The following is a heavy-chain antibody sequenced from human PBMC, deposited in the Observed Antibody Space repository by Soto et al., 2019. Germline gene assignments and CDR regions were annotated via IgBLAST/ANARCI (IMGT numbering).Heavy chain of an antibody. CDR2: VYYTGST. V-gene: IGHV4-59*08. CDR3: ARTVLGPDLLADSFVDYYYYMDV. CDR1: GGSISNFY. J-gene: IGHJ6*03. Sequence: QVQLQESGPGLVRPSETLSLTCTVSGGSISNFYWSCIRQPPGKGLEWIGYVYYTGSTSYNPSLKRRVTFSADSARGQFSLRLNSVTAADTAVYYCARTVLGPDLLADSFVDYYYYMDVWGQGTTVTVSS. D-gene: IGHD3-9*01.